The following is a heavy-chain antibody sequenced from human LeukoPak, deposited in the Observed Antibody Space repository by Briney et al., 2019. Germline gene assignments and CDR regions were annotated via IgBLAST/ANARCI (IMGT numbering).Heavy chain of an antibody. CDR3: ARDTYGSVSPFDY. D-gene: IGHD3-10*01. V-gene: IGHV3-30*02. J-gene: IGHJ4*02. CDR2: IRYDGSNK. CDR1: GFTFSSYG. Sequence: GGSLRLSCAASGFTFSSYGMHWVRQAPGKGLEWVAFIRYDGSNKYYADSVRGRFTISRDNSKKTVYLQMNSLRAEDTALYYCARDTYGSVSPFDYWGQGTLVTVSS.